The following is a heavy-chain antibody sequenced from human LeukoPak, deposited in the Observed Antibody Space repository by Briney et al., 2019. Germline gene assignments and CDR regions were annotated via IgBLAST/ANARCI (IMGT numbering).Heavy chain of an antibody. Sequence: GGXLRLSCAASGFTFSSYSMNWVRQAPGRGLEGVSYISSGSRTIYYADSVQGRFTVSRDNVKNLLFLQMNSLRVGDTAVYYCVRESITGHRDFDYWGQGILVTVSS. CDR3: VRESITGHRDFDY. J-gene: IGHJ4*02. D-gene: IGHD1-14*01. CDR2: ISSGSRTI. V-gene: IGHV3-48*01. CDR1: GFTFSSYS.